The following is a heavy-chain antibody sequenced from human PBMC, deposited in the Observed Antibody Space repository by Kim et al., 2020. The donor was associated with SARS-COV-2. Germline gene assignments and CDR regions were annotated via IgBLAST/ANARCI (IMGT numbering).Heavy chain of an antibody. J-gene: IGHJ6*02. V-gene: IGHV4-31*03. D-gene: IGHD5-12*01. CDR2: IYYSGST. CDR3: ARDRGGGYNSNVISHYYYYGMDV. CDR1: GGSISSGGYY. Sequence: SETLSLTCTVSGGSISSGGYYWSWIRQHPGKGLEWIGYIYYSGSTYYNPSLKSRVTISVDTSKNQFSLKLSSVTAADTAVYYCARDRGGGYNSNVISHYYYYGMDVWGQGTTVTVSS.